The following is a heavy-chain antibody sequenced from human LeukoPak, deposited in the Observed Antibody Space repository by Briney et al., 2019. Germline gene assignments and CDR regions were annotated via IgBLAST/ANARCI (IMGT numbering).Heavy chain of an antibody. CDR1: GVSLSSDKYY. Sequence: PSETLSLTCTVSGVSLSSDKYYWTWIRQRPGKGLEWIGHIYYSGSTSFNPSPKSRVSMSMDTSKSQFSLKLTSVTAADTAVYYCATPYCGAISCLDVFDVWGQGTVVTVSS. CDR3: ATPYCGAISCLDVFDV. CDR2: IYYSGST. D-gene: IGHD2-21*01. V-gene: IGHV4-31*03. J-gene: IGHJ3*01.